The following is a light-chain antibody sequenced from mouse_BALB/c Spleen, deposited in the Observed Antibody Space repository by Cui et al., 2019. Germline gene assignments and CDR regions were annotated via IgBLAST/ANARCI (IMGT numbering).Light chain of an antibody. Sequence: MMTQSPSSMSVSLGDTVSITCHASQGISINIGWLQQKPGKSFKGLIYHGTNLEDGVPSRFSGSGSGADYSLTISSLESEDFADYYCVQYAQFPLTFGARTKLELK. CDR1: QGISIN. CDR2: HGT. J-gene: IGKJ5*01. CDR3: VQYAQFPLT. V-gene: IGKV14-100*01.